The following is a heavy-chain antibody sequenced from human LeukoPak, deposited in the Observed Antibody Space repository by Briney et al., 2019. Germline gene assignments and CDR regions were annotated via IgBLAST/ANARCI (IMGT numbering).Heavy chain of an antibody. J-gene: IGHJ4*02. V-gene: IGHV3-74*01. CDR1: GFTFSSYW. Sequence: GGSLRLSCAASGFTFSSYWMHWVRQAPGKGLVWVSRINSDGSSTSYADSVKGRFTISRDNAKNPLYLQMNSLRAEDTAVYYCARDPPGQRAVAGRVFDYWGQGTLVTVSS. D-gene: IGHD6-19*01. CDR3: ARDPPGQRAVAGRVFDY. CDR2: INSDGSST.